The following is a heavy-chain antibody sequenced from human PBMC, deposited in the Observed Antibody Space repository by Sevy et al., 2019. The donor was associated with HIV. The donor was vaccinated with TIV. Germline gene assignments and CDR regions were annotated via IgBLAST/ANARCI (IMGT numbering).Heavy chain of an antibody. CDR1: EFIFSTSP. CDR3: AKDDLGSIDY. J-gene: IGHJ4*02. CDR2: LSYDDSDE. Sequence: GGSLRLSCAASEFIFSTSPMHWVRQAPGKGLECVAILSYDDSDENYADSVKGRFTISRDNSKNTLYLQMNSLRTEDTAVYYCAKDDLGSIDYWGQGTLVTVSS. V-gene: IGHV3-30-3*02. D-gene: IGHD3-10*01.